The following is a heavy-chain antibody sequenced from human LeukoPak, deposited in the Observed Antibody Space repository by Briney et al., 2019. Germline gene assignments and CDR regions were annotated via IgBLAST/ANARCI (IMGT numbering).Heavy chain of an antibody. CDR3: ARAPNRITIFGVVINFDY. CDR1: GGSISSGGYY. V-gene: IGHV4-30-2*01. J-gene: IGHJ4*02. D-gene: IGHD3-3*01. CDR2: IYHSGST. Sequence: SETLSLTCTVSGGSISSGGYYWSWIRQPPGKGLEWIGYIYHSGSTYYNPSLKSRVTISVDRSKNQFSLKLSSVTAADTAVYYCARAPNRITIFGVVINFDYWGQGTLVTVSS.